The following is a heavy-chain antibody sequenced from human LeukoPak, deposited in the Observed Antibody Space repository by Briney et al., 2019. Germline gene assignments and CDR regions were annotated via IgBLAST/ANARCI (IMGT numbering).Heavy chain of an antibody. CDR1: GFIFKKYW. CDR3: ARDPDAGYSYGYYFDY. CDR2: IKEDGSET. J-gene: IGHJ4*02. Sequence: GGSLRLSCAASGFIFKKYWMNWVRQVPGKGLECLANIKEDGSETYYADSVKGRFTISRDNAKNSLYLQMNSLRAEDTAVYYCARDPDAGYSYGYYFDYWGQGTLVTVSS. D-gene: IGHD5-18*01. V-gene: IGHV3-7*03.